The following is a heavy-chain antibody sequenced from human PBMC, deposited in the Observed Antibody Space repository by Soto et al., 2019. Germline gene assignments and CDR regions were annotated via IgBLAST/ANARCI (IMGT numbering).Heavy chain of an antibody. CDR3: ARTNMTLPFDY. J-gene: IGHJ4*02. D-gene: IGHD3-16*01. V-gene: IGHV4-39*01. CDR1: GGSISSSSYY. Sequence: SETLSLTCTVSGGSISSSSYYWGWIRQPPGKGLEWIGSIYYSGSTYYNPSLKSRVTISVDTSKNQFSLKLSSVTAADTAVYYCARTNMTLPFDYWGQGTLVTVSS. CDR2: IYYSGST.